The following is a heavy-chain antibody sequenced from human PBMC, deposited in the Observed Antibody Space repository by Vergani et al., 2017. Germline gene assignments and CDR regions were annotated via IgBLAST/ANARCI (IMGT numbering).Heavy chain of an antibody. Sequence: QVQLQESGPGLVKPSETLSLTCTVSGGSVSSGSYYWSWIRQPPGKGLEWIGYIYYSGSTNYNPSLKSRVTISVDTSKNQFSLKLSSVTAADTAVYYCARSLPYNPLLDWGQGTLVTVSS. CDR1: GGSVSSGSYY. CDR2: IYYSGST. J-gene: IGHJ4*02. V-gene: IGHV4-61*01. CDR3: ARSLPYNPLLD. D-gene: IGHD1-1*01.